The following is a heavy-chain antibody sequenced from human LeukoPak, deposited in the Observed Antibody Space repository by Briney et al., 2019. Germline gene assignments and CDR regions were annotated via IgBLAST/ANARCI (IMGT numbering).Heavy chain of an antibody. CDR2: ISSSGSTI. CDR1: GFTFSSYE. CDR3: ARGLSSGWLQYFDY. J-gene: IGHJ4*02. D-gene: IGHD6-19*01. Sequence: GGSLRLSCAASGFTFSSYEMNWVRRAPGKGLEWVSYISSSGSTIYYADSVKGRFTISRDNAKNSLYLQMNSLRAGDTAVYYCARGLSSGWLQYFDYWGQGTLVSVSS. V-gene: IGHV3-48*03.